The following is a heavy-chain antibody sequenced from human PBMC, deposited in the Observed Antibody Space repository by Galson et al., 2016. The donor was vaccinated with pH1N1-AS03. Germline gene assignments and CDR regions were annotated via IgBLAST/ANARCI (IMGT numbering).Heavy chain of an antibody. J-gene: IGHJ4*02. V-gene: IGHV5-51*01. D-gene: IGHD1-26*01. CDR3: ARADSGREFDY. CDR2: IYPSDSDT. CDR1: GYSFPSHW. Sequence: QSGAEVKKPGESLKISCKGSGYSFPSHWIAWVRQMPGKGLEWMGIIYPSDSDTRYNSSFQGQVTISADTSISTAYLQWKSLRAEDTAVYYCARADSGREFDYWGQGTLVTVSS.